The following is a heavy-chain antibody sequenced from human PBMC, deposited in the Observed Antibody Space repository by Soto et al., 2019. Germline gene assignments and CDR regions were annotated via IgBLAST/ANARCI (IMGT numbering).Heavy chain of an antibody. CDR2: ISGSGGST. CDR1: GFTFSSYA. D-gene: IGHD5-18*01. Sequence: EVQLLESGGGLVQPGGSLRLSCTASGFTFSSYAMSWVRQAPGKGLEWVSAISGSGGSTYYADSVKGRFTISRDNSKNKLYLQMNSLRAEDTAVYYCAKDNGVTDVDTPDYWGQGTLVTVSS. CDR3: AKDNGVTDVDTPDY. J-gene: IGHJ4*02. V-gene: IGHV3-23*01.